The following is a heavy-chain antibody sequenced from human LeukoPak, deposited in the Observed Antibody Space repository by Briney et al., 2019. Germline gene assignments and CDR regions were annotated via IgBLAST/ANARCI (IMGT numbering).Heavy chain of an antibody. Sequence: PGGSLRLSCAASGFTFSSYGMSWVRQAPGKGLEWVSAISGSGGSTYYADSVKGRFTISRDNSKNTLYLQMNSLRAEDTAVYYCAKDRLGSSSIDAFDIWGQGTMVTVSS. CDR2: ISGSGGST. J-gene: IGHJ3*02. D-gene: IGHD6-6*01. CDR1: GFTFSSYG. CDR3: AKDRLGSSSIDAFDI. V-gene: IGHV3-23*01.